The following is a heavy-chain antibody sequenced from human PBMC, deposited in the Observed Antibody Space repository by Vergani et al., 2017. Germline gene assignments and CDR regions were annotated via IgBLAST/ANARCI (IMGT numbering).Heavy chain of an antibody. CDR3: ARGLVRLGLWP. D-gene: IGHD4/OR15-4a*01. CDR2: IYTSGST. Sequence: QLQLQESGPGLVKPSETLSLTCTVSGGSISSSSYYWSWIRQPAGKGLEWIGRIYTSGSTNYNPSLKSRVTISVDTSKNQFSLKLSSVTAADTAVYYCARGLVRLGLWPWGQGTLVTVSS. V-gene: IGHV4-61*02. J-gene: IGHJ5*02. CDR1: GGSISSSSYY.